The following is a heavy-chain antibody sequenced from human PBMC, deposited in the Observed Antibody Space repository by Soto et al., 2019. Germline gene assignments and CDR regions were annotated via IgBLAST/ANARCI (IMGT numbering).Heavy chain of an antibody. CDR1: GFTFSDYS. CDR3: ANGRFLEWLLPDNWFVP. CDR2: ISGSGGST. D-gene: IGHD3-3*01. Sequence: PGGSLRLSCAASGFTFSDYSMNWVRQAPGKGLEWVSAISGSGGSTFYADSVKGRFTISRDNSKNTLNLQMNSLRAEDTAVYYCANGRFLEWLLPDNWFVPWGQGTLVTVSS. J-gene: IGHJ5*02. V-gene: IGHV3-23*01.